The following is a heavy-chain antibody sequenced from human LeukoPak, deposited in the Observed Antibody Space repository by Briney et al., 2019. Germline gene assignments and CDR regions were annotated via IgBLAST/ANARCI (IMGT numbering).Heavy chain of an antibody. CDR2: ISGSGGTT. J-gene: IGHJ4*02. CDR1: GFTFSSYA. CDR3: AKDYLGYCSGGSCYIFDY. V-gene: IGHV3-23*01. D-gene: IGHD2-15*01. Sequence: PGGSLRLSCAASGFTFSSYAMSWVRQAPGKGLEWVSAISGSGGTTYYADSVKGRFTISRDNSKNTLYLQMNSLRAEDTAVYYCAKDYLGYCSGGSCYIFDYWGQGTLVTVSS.